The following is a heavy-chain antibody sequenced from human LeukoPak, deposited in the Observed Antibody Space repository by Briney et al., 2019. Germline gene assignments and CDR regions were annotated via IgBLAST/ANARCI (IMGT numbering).Heavy chain of an antibody. D-gene: IGHD5-18*01. CDR2: IYPGDSDT. CDR3: ARRHKRGAYSYGVDY. CDR1: GYSFTNYW. Sequence: GESLKISCMGSGYSFTNYWIAWVRQMPGKGLEWMGIIYPGDSDTRYSPSFQGQVTISADKSISTAYLQWNSLKASDTAMYYCARRHKRGAYSYGVDYWGQGTLVTVSS. V-gene: IGHV5-51*01. J-gene: IGHJ4*02.